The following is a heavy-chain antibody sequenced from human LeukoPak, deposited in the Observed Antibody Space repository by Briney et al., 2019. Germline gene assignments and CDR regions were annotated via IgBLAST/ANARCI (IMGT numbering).Heavy chain of an antibody. CDR2: MNPNNGDT. D-gene: IGHD2-15*01. V-gene: IGHV1-8*01. Sequence: ASVKVSCKASGYTFIGYNIDWVRQATGQGLEWMGWMNPNNGDTGYAQKFQGRVTMTRNTSISTAYMELSSLRSEDTAVYFCARVRCSGGSCYYFDYWGQGTLVTVSS. J-gene: IGHJ4*02. CDR3: ARVRCSGGSCYYFDY. CDR1: GYTFIGYN.